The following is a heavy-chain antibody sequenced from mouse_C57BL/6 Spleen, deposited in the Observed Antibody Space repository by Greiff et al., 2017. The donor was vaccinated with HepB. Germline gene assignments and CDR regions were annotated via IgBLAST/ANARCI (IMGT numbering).Heavy chain of an antibody. CDR1: GFTFSDYG. J-gene: IGHJ4*01. CDR2: ISSGSSTI. V-gene: IGHV5-17*01. D-gene: IGHD1-1*02. Sequence: EVQRVESGGGLVKPGGSLKLSCAASGFTFSDYGMHWVRQAPEKGLEWVAYISSGSSTIYYADTVKGRFTISRDNAKNTLFLQMTSLRSEDKAMYDCARGGGNRRAMDYWGQGTSVTGSS. CDR3: ARGGGNRRAMDY.